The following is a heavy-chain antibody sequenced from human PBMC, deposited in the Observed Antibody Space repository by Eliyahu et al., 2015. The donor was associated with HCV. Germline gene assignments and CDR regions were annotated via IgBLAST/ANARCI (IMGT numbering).Heavy chain of an antibody. J-gene: IGHJ4*02. Sequence: GRFTISRDNSKNTLYLQMNSLRAEDTAVYYCAKDSGSYSFNYLFDYWGQGTLVTVSS. D-gene: IGHD1-26*01. V-gene: IGHV3-23*01. CDR3: AKDSGSYSFNYLFDY.